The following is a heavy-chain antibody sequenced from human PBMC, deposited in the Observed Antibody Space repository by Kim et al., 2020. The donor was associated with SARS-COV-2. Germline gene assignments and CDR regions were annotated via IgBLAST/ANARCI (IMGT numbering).Heavy chain of an antibody. CDR2: ITNNNGKT. CDR3: AEDHPSPCRPTFGR. D-gene: IGHD3-16*01. J-gene: IGHJ1*01. V-gene: IGHV3-23*01. Sequence: GGSLRLSCAASGFAVYRFAMNWVRQAPGKGLEWISAITNNNGKTYYQDSVKGRFTISRDESKNIVYLHMSSLRVEDPAVYYCAEDHPSPCRPTFGRWGQG. CDR1: GFAVYRFA.